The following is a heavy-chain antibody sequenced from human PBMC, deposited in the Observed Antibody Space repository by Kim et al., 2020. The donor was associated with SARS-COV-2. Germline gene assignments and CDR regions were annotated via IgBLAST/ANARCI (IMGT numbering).Heavy chain of an antibody. Sequence: GGSLRLSCAASGFTFSSYGMHWVRQAPGKGLEWVAVISYDGSNKYYADSVKGRFTISRDNSKNTLYLQMNSLRAEDTAVYYCAKDGPWEQWLVGYYFDYWGQGTLVTVSS. J-gene: IGHJ4*02. CDR3: AKDGPWEQWLVGYYFDY. CDR2: ISYDGSNK. D-gene: IGHD6-19*01. V-gene: IGHV3-30*18. CDR1: GFTFSSYG.